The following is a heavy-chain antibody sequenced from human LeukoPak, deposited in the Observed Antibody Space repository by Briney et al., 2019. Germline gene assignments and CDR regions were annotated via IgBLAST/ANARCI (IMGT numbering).Heavy chain of an antibody. J-gene: IGHJ4*02. V-gene: IGHV4-59*01. CDR3: ARGRIARLPYFDY. Sequence: SETLSLTCTVSGGSISNYFWSWIRQPPGKGLEWIGYIHYSGSTNYNPSLKGRVTISVDTSKNQFSLKLSSVTAADTAVYYCARGRIARLPYFDYWGQGTLVTVSS. CDR1: GGSISNYF. D-gene: IGHD5-18*01. CDR2: IHYSGST.